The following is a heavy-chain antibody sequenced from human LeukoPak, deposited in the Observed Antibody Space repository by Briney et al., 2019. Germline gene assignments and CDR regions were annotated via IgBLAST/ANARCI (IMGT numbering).Heavy chain of an antibody. V-gene: IGHV3-21*01. Sequence: GGSLRLSCAASGFTFSSYSMTWVRQAPGKGLEWVSSISSSSSYIYYADSVKGRFTISRDNAKNSLYLQMNSLRAEDTAVYYCARGVRSRVGAYVYWGQGTLVTVSS. D-gene: IGHD1-26*01. CDR3: ARGVRSRVGAYVY. CDR1: GFTFSSYS. CDR2: ISSSSSYI. J-gene: IGHJ4*02.